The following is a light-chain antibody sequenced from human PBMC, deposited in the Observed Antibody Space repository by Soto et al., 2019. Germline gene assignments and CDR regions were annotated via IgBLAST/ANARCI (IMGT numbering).Light chain of an antibody. CDR2: GAS. J-gene: IGKJ2*01. CDR3: HQYNDWPYT. Sequence: EIVMTQSPATLSVSPGERATLSCRASQSVSTNLAWYQQKPGQAPRLLIYGASTRATDIPPRYSGSGSGTEFTLTISSLQSEDFAVYYCHQYNDWPYTFGRGTKLAIK. V-gene: IGKV3-15*01. CDR1: QSVSTN.